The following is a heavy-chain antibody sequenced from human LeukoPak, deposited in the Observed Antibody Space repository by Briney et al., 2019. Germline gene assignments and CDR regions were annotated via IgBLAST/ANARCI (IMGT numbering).Heavy chain of an antibody. Sequence: SETLSLTCTVSGASISGYYWGWIRQPPGKGLEWIGSIYYSGSTYYNPSLKSRVTISVDTSKNQFSLKLSSVTAADTAVYYCASSNYGATWEGGFDYWGQGTLVTVSS. CDR1: GASISGYY. CDR2: IYYSGST. CDR3: ASSNYGATWEGGFDY. J-gene: IGHJ4*02. D-gene: IGHD4/OR15-4a*01. V-gene: IGHV4-39*01.